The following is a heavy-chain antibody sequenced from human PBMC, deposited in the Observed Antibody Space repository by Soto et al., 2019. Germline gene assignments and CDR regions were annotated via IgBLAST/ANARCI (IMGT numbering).Heavy chain of an antibody. CDR1: GGSFSGYD. CDR2: IHYSGST. V-gene: IGHV4-59*08. CDR3: ARHGIIAARIDY. Sequence: SETLSLTCAVYGGSFSGYDWSWIRQPPGKGLEWIGYIHYSGSTNYNPSLKSRVTISVDTSKNQFSLKLSSVTAADTAVYYCARHGIIAARIDYWGQGTLVTVSS. D-gene: IGHD6-6*01. J-gene: IGHJ4*02.